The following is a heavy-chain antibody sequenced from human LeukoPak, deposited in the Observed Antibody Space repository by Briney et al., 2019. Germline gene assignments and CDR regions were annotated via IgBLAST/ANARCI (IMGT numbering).Heavy chain of an antibody. Sequence: SETLSLTCTVSGGSINFYYWSWIRQPAGKGLEWIGRIYSTGSTNYSPSLKSRVTISLDTSKNQFSLKLNSVTAADTAVYYCARTLLGRLFDYWGQGTLVTVSS. CDR1: GGSINFYY. V-gene: IGHV4-4*07. D-gene: IGHD2-8*02. CDR2: IYSTGST. CDR3: ARTLLGRLFDY. J-gene: IGHJ4*02.